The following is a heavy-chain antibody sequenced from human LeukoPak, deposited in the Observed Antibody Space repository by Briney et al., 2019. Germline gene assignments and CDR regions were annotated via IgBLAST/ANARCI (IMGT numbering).Heavy chain of an antibody. CDR2: IHPNSGGT. V-gene: IGHV1-2*02. Sequence: ASVKCSCKASGYTFTGYYMPWVRQAPGQGIEWIGWIHPNSGGTNYAQKFQGRVTMTRDTSNSTAYMELSRLTADDTAVYYCARGVAGPYYYYYMDVWGRGTTVTVSS. D-gene: IGHD6-19*01. CDR1: GYTFTGYY. CDR3: ARGVAGPYYYYYMDV. J-gene: IGHJ6*03.